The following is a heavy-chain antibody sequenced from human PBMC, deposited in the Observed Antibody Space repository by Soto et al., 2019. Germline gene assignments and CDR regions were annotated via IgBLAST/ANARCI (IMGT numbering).Heavy chain of an antibody. CDR1: GGSFSGYY. D-gene: IGHD3-10*01. CDR3: ARAPLWFGELLYWGVSCGMDV. V-gene: IGHV4-34*01. Sequence: QVQLQQWGAGLLKPSETLSLTCAVYGGSFSGYYWSWIRQPPGKGLEWIGEINHSGSTNYNPSLKSRVTISVDTSKNQFSLKLSSVTAADTAVYYCARAPLWFGELLYWGVSCGMDVWGQGTTVTVSS. CDR2: INHSGST. J-gene: IGHJ6*02.